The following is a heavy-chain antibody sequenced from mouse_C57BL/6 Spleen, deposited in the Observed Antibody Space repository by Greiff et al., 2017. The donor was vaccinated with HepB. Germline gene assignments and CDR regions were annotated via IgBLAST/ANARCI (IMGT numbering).Heavy chain of an antibody. V-gene: IGHV3-6*01. D-gene: IGHD2-1*01. CDR3: ARVGGNYLFAY. CDR2: ISYDGSN. J-gene: IGHJ3*01. CDR1: GYSITSGYY. Sequence: EVKLMESGPGLVKPSQSLSLTCSVTGYSITSGYYWNWIRQFPGNKLEWMGYISYDGSNNYNPSLKNRISITRDTSKNQFFLKLNSVTTEDTATYYCARVGGNYLFAYWGQGTLVTVSA.